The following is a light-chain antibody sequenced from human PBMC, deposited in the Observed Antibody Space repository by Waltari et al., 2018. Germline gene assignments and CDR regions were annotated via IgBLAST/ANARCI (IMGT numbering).Light chain of an antibody. CDR2: DAS. J-gene: IGKJ4*01. V-gene: IGKV1-33*01. CDR3: QQYNNFPVT. Sequence: IQVTQSPSSLSASLGARVTITCQANQDISNFLNWYQHKPGNAPKVLIDDASNLATGVPFRFSGEGSGTDFTFTISSLQPEDIATYYCQQYNNFPVTFGGGTKVEIK. CDR1: QDISNF.